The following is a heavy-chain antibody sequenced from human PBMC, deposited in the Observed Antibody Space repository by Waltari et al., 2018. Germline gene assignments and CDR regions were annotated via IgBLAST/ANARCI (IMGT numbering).Heavy chain of an antibody. CDR3: AKVDNTRWVAYGMDV. Sequence: EVQLLESGGGLIQPGGSLRLSCAASGFTFSSYAMSWVRQAPGKGLEWVSAISGSGDSTYYADSVKGRFTFSRDNSKNTLYLQMNSLRPEDTAVYYCAKVDNTRWVAYGMDVWGQGTTVTVSS. CDR2: ISGSGDST. D-gene: IGHD1-1*01. CDR1: GFTFSSYA. V-gene: IGHV3-23*01. J-gene: IGHJ6*02.